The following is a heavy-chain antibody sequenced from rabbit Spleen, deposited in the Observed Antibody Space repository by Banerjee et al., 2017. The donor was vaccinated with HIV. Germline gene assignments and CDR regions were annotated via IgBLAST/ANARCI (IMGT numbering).Heavy chain of an antibody. Sequence: QSLEESGGDLVKPGASLTLTCTASGFSFSSGSDMCWVRQAPGKGLEWIACIELSSSGFTYFASWARGRFTISKTSSTTVTLQMTSLTAADTATYFCARDTSSSFSSYGMDLWGPGTLVTVS. D-gene: IGHD1-1*01. CDR3: ARDTSSSFSSYGMDL. V-gene: IGHV1S40*01. CDR1: GFSFSSGSD. CDR2: IELSSSGFT. J-gene: IGHJ6*01.